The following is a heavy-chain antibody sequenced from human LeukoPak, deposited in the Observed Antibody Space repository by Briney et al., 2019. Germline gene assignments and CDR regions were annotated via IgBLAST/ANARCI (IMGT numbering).Heavy chain of an antibody. J-gene: IGHJ6*03. CDR3: ARSGYSYGYSYYYYMDV. V-gene: IGHV1-2*02. Sequence: ASVKVSCKASGYTFTGYYMHWVRQAPGQGLEWMGWINPNSGGTNYAQKFQGRVTMTRDTSISTAYMELSRLRSDDTAVYYCARSGYSYGYSYYYYMDVWGKGTTVTVSS. D-gene: IGHD5-18*01. CDR2: INPNSGGT. CDR1: GYTFTGYY.